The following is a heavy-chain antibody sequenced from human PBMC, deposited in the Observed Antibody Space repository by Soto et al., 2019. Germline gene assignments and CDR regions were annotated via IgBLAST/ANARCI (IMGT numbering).Heavy chain of an antibody. J-gene: IGHJ5*02. Sequence: EVQLLESGGGLVQPGGSLRLSCAASGFTFSSYAMSWVRQAPGKGLEWVSAISGSGGSTYYADSVKGRFTIPRDNSKNTLYMQMNSLRAEHTAVYYCAKDPSGAAAGTSWFDPWGQGTLVTVSS. CDR3: AKDPSGAAAGTSWFDP. V-gene: IGHV3-23*01. CDR2: ISGSGGST. D-gene: IGHD6-13*01. CDR1: GFTFSSYA.